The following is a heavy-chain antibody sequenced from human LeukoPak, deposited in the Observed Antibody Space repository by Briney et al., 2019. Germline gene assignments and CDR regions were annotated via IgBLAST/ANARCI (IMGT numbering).Heavy chain of an antibody. V-gene: IGHV4-34*01. D-gene: IGHD6-6*01. J-gene: IGHJ4*02. CDR3: ARGKGIAARGRFDY. CDR2: INHSGST. Sequence: PGGSLRLSCAASGFTFSDYYMGWIRQAPGKGLEWIGEINHSGSTNYNPSLKSRVTISVDTSKNQFSLKLSSVTAADTAVYYCARGKGIAARGRFDYWGQGTLVTVSS. CDR1: GFTFSDYY.